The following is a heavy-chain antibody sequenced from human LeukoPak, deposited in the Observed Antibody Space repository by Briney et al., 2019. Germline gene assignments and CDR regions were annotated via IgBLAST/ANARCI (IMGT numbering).Heavy chain of an antibody. Sequence: PGGSLRLSCAASGFTFSSYEMNWVRQAPGKGLEWVSYISSSGSTICYADSVKGRFTISRDNAKNSLYLQMNSLRAEDTAVYYCARDDYVKDYVWGSYRQGLDYWGQGTLVTVSS. J-gene: IGHJ4*02. CDR2: ISSSGSTI. D-gene: IGHD3-16*02. CDR1: GFTFSSYE. CDR3: ARDDYVKDYVWGSYRQGLDY. V-gene: IGHV3-48*03.